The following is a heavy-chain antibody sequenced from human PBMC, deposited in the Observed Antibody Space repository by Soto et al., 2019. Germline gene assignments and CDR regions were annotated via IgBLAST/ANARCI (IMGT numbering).Heavy chain of an antibody. J-gene: IGHJ4*02. V-gene: IGHV3-23*01. CDR1: GFTFSSYA. D-gene: IGHD3-22*01. CDR3: AKDALAYYYDSSGYPIFDY. Sequence: PGGFLRLSCAASGFTFSSYAMHWVRQAPGKGLEWVSAISGSGGSTYYADSVKGRFTISRDNSKNTLYLQMNSLRAEDTAVYYCAKDALAYYYDSSGYPIFDYWGQGTLVNVSS. CDR2: ISGSGGST.